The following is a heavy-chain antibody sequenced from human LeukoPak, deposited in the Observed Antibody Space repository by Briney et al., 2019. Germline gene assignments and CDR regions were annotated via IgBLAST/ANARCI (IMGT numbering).Heavy chain of an antibody. V-gene: IGHV3-23*01. CDR2: LSGSGYNT. D-gene: IGHD4-17*01. CDR1: GFTFSSHA. J-gene: IGHJ4*02. Sequence: GGSLRLSCAASGFTFSSHALSWVRQAPGKGLEWVSSLSGSGYNTYYADSVKGRFTISRDNSKNTVYLQMNSLRAEDTAVYCCAKDPYGTGYFDYWGQGTLVTVSS. CDR3: AKDPYGTGYFDY.